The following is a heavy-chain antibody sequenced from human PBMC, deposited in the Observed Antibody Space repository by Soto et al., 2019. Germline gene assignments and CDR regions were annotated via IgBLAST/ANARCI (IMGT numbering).Heavy chain of an antibody. V-gene: IGHV4-38-2*02. CDR3: ARDGVLRFLEWLPYYYGMDV. Sequence: LSLTCAVSGYSISSGYYWGWIRQPPGKGLEWIGSIYHSGSTYYNPSLKSRVTISVDTSKNQFSLKLSSVTAADTAVYYCARDGVLRFLEWLPYYYGMDVWGQGTTVTVSS. D-gene: IGHD3-3*01. J-gene: IGHJ6*02. CDR1: GYSISSGYY. CDR2: IYHSGST.